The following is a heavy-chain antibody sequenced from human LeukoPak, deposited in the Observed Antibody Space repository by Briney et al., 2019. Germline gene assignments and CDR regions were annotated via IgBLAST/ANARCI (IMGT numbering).Heavy chain of an antibody. CDR1: GFTFSSYA. J-gene: IGHJ4*02. Sequence: PGRSLRLSCAASGFTFSSYAMHWVRQAPGKGLEWVAVISYDGSNKYYADSVKGRFTISRDNSKNTLYLQMNSLRAEDTAVYYCANDYWGQGTLVTVSS. V-gene: IGHV3-30-3*02. CDR3: ANDY. CDR2: ISYDGSNK.